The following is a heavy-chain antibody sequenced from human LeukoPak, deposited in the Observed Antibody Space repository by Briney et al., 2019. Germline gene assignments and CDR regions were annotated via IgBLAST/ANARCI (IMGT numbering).Heavy chain of an antibody. CDR3: ARHIPFWSGPYSGLYYFDY. Sequence: SETLSLTCTVSGGSISSSTYYWGWIRQPPGKGLEWIGSIYYSGSTYYNPSLKSRVTISVDTSRNQFSLKVSSVTAADTAVYYCARHIPFWSGPYSGLYYFDYWGQGTLVTVSS. D-gene: IGHD3-3*01. CDR2: IYYSGST. CDR1: GGSISSSTYY. J-gene: IGHJ4*02. V-gene: IGHV4-39*01.